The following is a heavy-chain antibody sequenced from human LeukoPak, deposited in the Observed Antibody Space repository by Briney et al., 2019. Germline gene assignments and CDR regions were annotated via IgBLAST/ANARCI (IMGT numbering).Heavy chain of an antibody. V-gene: IGHV1-46*01. CDR3: ARGPIVVVTANTYYFDY. D-gene: IGHD2-21*02. J-gene: IGHJ4*02. CDR1: GYTFTSYY. Sequence: GASVKVSCKASGYTFTSYYMHWVRQAPGQGLEWMGIINPSGGSTSYAQKFQGRVTMTRDTSTSTVYMELSSLRSEDTAVYYCARGPIVVVTANTYYFDYWGQGTLVTVSP. CDR2: INPSGGST.